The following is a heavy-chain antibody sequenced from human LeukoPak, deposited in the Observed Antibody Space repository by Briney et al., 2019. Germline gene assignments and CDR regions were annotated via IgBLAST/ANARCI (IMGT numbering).Heavy chain of an antibody. CDR2: MNPNSGNT. J-gene: IGHJ6*02. V-gene: IGHV1-8*01. D-gene: IGHD6-13*01. CDR3: AVRSSSWSYYYYGMDV. Sequence: ASVKVSCKASGYTFTSYDINWVRQATGQGLEWMGWMNPNSGNTGYAHKFQGRGNMTRKTSIGTAYMEVSSMRSEDTAVDYCAVRSSSWSYYYYGMDVWGQGTTVTVAS. CDR1: GYTFTSYD.